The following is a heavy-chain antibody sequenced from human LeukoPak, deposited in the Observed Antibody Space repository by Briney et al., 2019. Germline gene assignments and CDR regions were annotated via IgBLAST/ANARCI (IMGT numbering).Heavy chain of an antibody. CDR2: IRGSGGGT. CDR1: GFTFSNYG. V-gene: IGHV3-23*01. CDR3: VKARMPHCGTDCLES. Sequence: GGSLRLSCAASGFTFSNYGMSWVRQAPGKGLEWVSVIRGSGGGTYYADSVKGRFTISRDNSKNTVYLQMNSLRAEDTAVYYCVKARMPHCGTDCLESWGQGTLVTVAS. J-gene: IGHJ4*02. D-gene: IGHD2-21*02.